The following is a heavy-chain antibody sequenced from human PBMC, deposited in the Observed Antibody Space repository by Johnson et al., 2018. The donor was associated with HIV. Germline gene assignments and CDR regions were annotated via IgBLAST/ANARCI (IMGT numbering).Heavy chain of an antibody. CDR2: IYSDDST. J-gene: IGHJ3*01. Sequence: VQLVESGGGVVQPGGSLRLSCAASGFTVSSNCMTWVRQAPGKGLEWVSVIYSDDSTYYADSVKGRFTISRDNSKNTLYLQMNRLRAEDTAVYYCAKVGSGYSSSSWGQGTMVTVSS. CDR1: GFTVSSNC. CDR3: AKVGSGYSSSS. D-gene: IGHD6-13*01. V-gene: IGHV3-53*01.